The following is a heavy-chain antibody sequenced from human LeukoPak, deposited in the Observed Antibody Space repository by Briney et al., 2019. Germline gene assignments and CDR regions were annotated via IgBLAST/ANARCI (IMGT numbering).Heavy chain of an antibody. CDR3: AKNESGSPDY. D-gene: IGHD1-26*01. Sequence: GGSLRLSCAASGLSISNAWMGWVRQAPGKGLEWVAFIRYDGSNKYYADSVKGRFTISRDNSKNTLYLQMNSLRAEDTAVYYCAKNESGSPDYWGQGTLVTVSS. V-gene: IGHV3-30*02. CDR1: GLSISNAW. J-gene: IGHJ4*02. CDR2: IRYDGSNK.